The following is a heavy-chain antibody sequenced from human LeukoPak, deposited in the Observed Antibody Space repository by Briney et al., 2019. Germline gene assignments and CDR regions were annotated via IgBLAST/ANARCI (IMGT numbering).Heavy chain of an antibody. J-gene: IGHJ4*02. V-gene: IGHV5-51*01. CDR2: IYPGDSDT. CDR1: GYSFTNYW. CDR3: ARYLYSSGFFHFDY. D-gene: IGHD6-19*01. Sequence: GESLKISCQGFGYSFTNYWIGWVRQMPGKGLEWMGIIYPGDSDTRYSPSFQGQVTISADKSISTAYLQWSSLKASDTAMYYCARYLYSSGFFHFDYWGQGALVTVSS.